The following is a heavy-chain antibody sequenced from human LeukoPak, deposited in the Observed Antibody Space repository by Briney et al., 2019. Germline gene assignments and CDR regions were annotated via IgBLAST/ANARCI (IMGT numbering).Heavy chain of an antibody. Sequence: GASVKVSCTASGYTFSSYDINWVRQGAGQGLEWMGWMNPKTGNTGYAQKFQGRLSFTRNTSINTAYMELSSLRSEDTAVYYCARGPRVFGVVLSSHWFFDVWGRGTLVTVSS. CDR2: MNPKTGNT. CDR3: ARGPRVFGVVLSSHWFFDV. J-gene: IGHJ2*01. V-gene: IGHV1-8*01. CDR1: GYTFSSYD. D-gene: IGHD3-3*01.